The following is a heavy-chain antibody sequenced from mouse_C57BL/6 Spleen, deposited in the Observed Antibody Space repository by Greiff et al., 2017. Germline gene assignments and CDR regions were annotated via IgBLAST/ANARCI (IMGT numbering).Heavy chain of an antibody. CDR1: GYSFTDYN. V-gene: IGHV1-39*01. J-gene: IGHJ2*01. CDR2: INPNYGTT. D-gene: IGHD1-1*01. Sequence: VQLKQSGPELVKPGASVKISCKASGYSFTDYNMNWVKQSNGKSLEWIGVINPNYGTTSYNQKFKGKATLTVDQSSSTAYMQLNSLTSEDSAVYYCARGYYGSSPYYFDYWGQGTTLTVSS. CDR3: ARGYYGSSPYYFDY.